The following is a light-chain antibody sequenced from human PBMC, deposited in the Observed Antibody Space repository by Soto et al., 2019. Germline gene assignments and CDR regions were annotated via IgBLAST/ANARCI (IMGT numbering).Light chain of an antibody. CDR3: SSYGSTNSLKV. Sequence: QSVLTQPPSASGSPGQSVTISCTGTSSDVGGYNYVSWYQQHPGKAPKVMMYEVSKRPSGVPDRFSGSKSGNTASLTVSGLQDEDAADYYYSSYGSTNSLKVFGGGTKLTVL. CDR1: SSDVGGYNY. CDR2: EVS. V-gene: IGLV2-8*01. J-gene: IGLJ2*01.